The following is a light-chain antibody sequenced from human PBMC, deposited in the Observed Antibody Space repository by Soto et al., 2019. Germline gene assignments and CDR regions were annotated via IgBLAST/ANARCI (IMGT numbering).Light chain of an antibody. CDR1: QSVSNNY. CDR2: GAS. CDR3: QQYGGTTFT. V-gene: IGKV3-20*01. Sequence: EIGLTQSPGTLSLSPGERATLSCRASQSVSNNYLAWYQQKPGQAPRLLIYGASSRATGIPDRFSGSGSGTDFTLTISRLEPEDFAVYYCQQYGGTTFTFGQGTRLEIK. J-gene: IGKJ5*01.